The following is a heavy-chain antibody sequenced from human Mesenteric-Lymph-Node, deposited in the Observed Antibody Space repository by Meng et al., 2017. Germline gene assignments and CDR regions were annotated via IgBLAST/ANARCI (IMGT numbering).Heavy chain of an antibody. J-gene: IGHJ4*02. D-gene: IGHD6-25*01. CDR2: INHSGIT. Sequence: QVQLRESGPALVKPSETLSLTCAVSGDSITNHNWWAWVRQPPGKGLEWIGEINHSGITNYNPSLKSRVTISLDGSRNQLSLKLTSVTAADTAVYYCARDPGFGIAAGDYWGQGTLVTVSS. CDR1: GDSITNHNW. CDR3: ARDPGFGIAAGDY. V-gene: IGHV4-4*02.